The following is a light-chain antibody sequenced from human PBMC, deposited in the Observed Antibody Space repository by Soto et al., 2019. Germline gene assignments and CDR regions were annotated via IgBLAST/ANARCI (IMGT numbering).Light chain of an antibody. CDR3: QQSYSTLGT. CDR2: AAS. CDR1: QSISSY. V-gene: IGKV1-39*01. Sequence: DIQMTQSPSSLSASVGDRVTITCLASQSISSYLNWYQQKPGKAPKLLIYAASSLQSGVPSRFGGSGSGTDFTLTISSLQPEDFATYYCQQSYSTLGTFGQGTKVDIK. J-gene: IGKJ1*01.